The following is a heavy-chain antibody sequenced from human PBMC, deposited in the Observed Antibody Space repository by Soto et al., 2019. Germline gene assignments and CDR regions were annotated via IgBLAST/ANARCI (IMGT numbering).Heavy chain of an antibody. Sequence: DVQLLESGGGLVQPGGSLRLSCATSGFTFGNYGMNWVRQAPGKGLEWVSGISGGGGNTYYADSVKGRFTISSDPSKNTVFLEMNSLRAEDTAVYYCAKGFIVVVTVLRPDDAFEVWGQGTLVTVSS. J-gene: IGHJ3*01. CDR3: AKGFIVVVTVLRPDDAFEV. CDR1: GFTFGNYG. CDR2: ISGGGGNT. V-gene: IGHV3-23*01. D-gene: IGHD2-21*02.